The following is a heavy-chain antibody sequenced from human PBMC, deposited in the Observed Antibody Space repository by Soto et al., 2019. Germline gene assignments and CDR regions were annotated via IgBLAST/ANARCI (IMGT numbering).Heavy chain of an antibody. J-gene: IGHJ4*02. D-gene: IGHD3-22*01. CDR3: ARQIYDSDTGPNCQYYFDS. CDR1: GYSFAGYW. Sequence: GESLKISCKGSGYSFAGYWITWVRQKPGKGLEWMGRIDPSDSQTYYSPSFRGHVTISVTKSITTVFLQWSSLRASDTAMYYCARQIYDSDTGPNCQYYFDSWGQGTPVTVSS. CDR2: IDPSDSQT. V-gene: IGHV5-10-1*01.